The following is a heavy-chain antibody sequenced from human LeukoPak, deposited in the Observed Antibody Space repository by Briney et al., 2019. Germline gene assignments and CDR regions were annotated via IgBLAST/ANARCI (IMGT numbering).Heavy chain of an antibody. Sequence: GGSLRLSCAASGFTFSTYAMSWVRQAPGKGLEWVSAISCSGDSTYYGDSVKGRFTSSRDNSKNTLFLQMNSLRAEDTAVYYCAKHSGEVIVGATVNAWGQGTLVTVSS. CDR1: GFTFSTYA. J-gene: IGHJ4*02. D-gene: IGHD1-26*01. V-gene: IGHV3-23*01. CDR2: ISCSGDST. CDR3: AKHSGEVIVGATVNA.